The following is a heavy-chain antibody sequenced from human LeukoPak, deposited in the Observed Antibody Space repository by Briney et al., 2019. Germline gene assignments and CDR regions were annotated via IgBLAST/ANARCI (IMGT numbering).Heavy chain of an antibody. Sequence: SETLSLTCAVYGGSFSGYYWSWIRPPPGKGLEWIGEINHSGSTNYNPSLKSRLTISVDTSKNQFSLKLRSVTAADTAVYYCARRRGWAYFCDYGGQGTLVTVSS. J-gene: IGHJ4*02. V-gene: IGHV4-34*01. CDR2: INHSGST. CDR1: GGSFSGYY. D-gene: IGHD3-16*01. CDR3: ARRRGWAYFCDY.